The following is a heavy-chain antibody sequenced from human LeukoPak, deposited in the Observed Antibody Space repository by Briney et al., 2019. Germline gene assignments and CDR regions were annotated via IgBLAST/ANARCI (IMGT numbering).Heavy chain of an antibody. CDR1: GFSVGGYA. V-gene: IGHV3-30*04. CDR2: ISFDGSQK. Sequence: GGSLRLSREVSGFSVGGYALHWVRQAPGKGLEWVAVISFDGSQKYYADSVKGRFTISRDTFKNTLFLQMDSLSGEDTGFYYCARSDRGDYNFDYWGQGTLVTVSS. J-gene: IGHJ4*02. CDR3: ARSDRGDYNFDY. D-gene: IGHD4-17*01.